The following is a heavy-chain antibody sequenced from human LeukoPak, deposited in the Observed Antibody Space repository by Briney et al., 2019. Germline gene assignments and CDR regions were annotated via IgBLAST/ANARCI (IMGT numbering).Heavy chain of an antibody. Sequence: ASVKVSCKASGYTFTCYYMHWVRQAPGQGLEWMGWINPNSGGTNYAQKFQGRVTMTRDTSISTAYMELSRLRSDDTAVYYCARALALAGFHLYWGQGTLVTVSS. V-gene: IGHV1-2*02. CDR3: ARALALAGFHLY. CDR1: GYTFTCYY. J-gene: IGHJ4*02. CDR2: INPNSGGT. D-gene: IGHD6-19*01.